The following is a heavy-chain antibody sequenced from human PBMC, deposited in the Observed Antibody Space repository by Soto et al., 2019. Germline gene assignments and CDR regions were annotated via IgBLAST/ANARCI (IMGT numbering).Heavy chain of an antibody. CDR3: ARDWVGIVVVPDAINAFDI. Sequence: QVQLVQSGAEVKKPGASVKVSCKASGYTFTSYGISWVRQAPGQGLEWMGWISAYNGNTNYAQKLLGRDTKTTCPSTSTAYMDLRSLRSDDTAVYYCARDWVGIVVVPDAINAFDIWGQGTMVTVSS. D-gene: IGHD2-2*01. CDR2: ISAYNGNT. CDR1: GYTFTSYG. J-gene: IGHJ3*02. V-gene: IGHV1-18*01.